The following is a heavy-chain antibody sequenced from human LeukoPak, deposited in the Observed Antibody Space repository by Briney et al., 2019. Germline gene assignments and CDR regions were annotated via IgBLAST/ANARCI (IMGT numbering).Heavy chain of an antibody. J-gene: IGHJ4*02. CDR1: GYTLTELS. V-gene: IGHV1-24*01. CDR2: FDPEDGET. D-gene: IGHD3-16*01. Sequence: ASVKVSCKVSGYTLTELSMHWVRQAPGKGLEWMGGFDPEDGETIYAQKFQGRVTMTEDTSTDTAYMELSSLRSEDTAVYYCATAGGDGYYFDSWGQGTLVSVSS. CDR3: ATAGGDGYYFDS.